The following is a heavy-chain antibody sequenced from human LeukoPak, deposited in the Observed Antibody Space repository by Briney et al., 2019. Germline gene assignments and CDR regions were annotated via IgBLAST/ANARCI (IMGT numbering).Heavy chain of an antibody. CDR3: ARSPLLGYCNSTSCYNVRFDP. J-gene: IGHJ5*02. Sequence: SVKVSCKASGGTFSSYAISWVRQAPGQGLEWMGGIIPIFGTANYAQKFQGRVTITTDESTSTAYMELSSLRSEDTAVYYCARSPLLGYCNSTSCYNVRFDPWGQGTLVTVSS. CDR2: IIPIFGTA. D-gene: IGHD2-2*02. V-gene: IGHV1-69*05. CDR1: GGTFSSYA.